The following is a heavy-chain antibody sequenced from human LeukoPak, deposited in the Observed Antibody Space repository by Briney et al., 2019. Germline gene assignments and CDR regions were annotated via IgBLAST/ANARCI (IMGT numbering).Heavy chain of an antibody. CDR3: ARGGRGSGSYYPQSDFDY. J-gene: IGHJ4*02. Sequence: GGSLRLSCAASGFTFSSYEMNWVRQAPGKGLEWVSYISGGGSTLFYADSARGRFTISRDNAKNSLYLQMNSLRDEDTAVYYCARGGRGSGSYYPQSDFDYWGQGTLVTVSS. CDR1: GFTFSSYE. V-gene: IGHV3-48*03. D-gene: IGHD3-10*01. CDR2: ISGGGSTL.